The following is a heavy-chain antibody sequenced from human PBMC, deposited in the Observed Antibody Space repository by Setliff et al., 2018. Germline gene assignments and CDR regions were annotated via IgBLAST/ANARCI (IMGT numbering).Heavy chain of an antibody. CDR1: GYSISSGYY. CDR2: INHSGST. V-gene: IGHV4-38-2*01. Sequence: SETLSLTCAVSGYSISSGYYWGWIRQPPGKGLEWIGEINHSGSTNYNPSLKSRVTISVDTSKNQFSLKLSSVTAADTAVYYCAGGREFDYWGQGTLVTVSS. D-gene: IGHD3-16*01. CDR3: AGGREFDY. J-gene: IGHJ4*02.